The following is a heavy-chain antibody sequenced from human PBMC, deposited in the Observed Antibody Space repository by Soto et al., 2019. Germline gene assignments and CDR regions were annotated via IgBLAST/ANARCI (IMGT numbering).Heavy chain of an antibody. D-gene: IGHD3-16*02. CDR2: IFPKFGTT. V-gene: IGHV1-69*13. CDR3: ESEMTFGKLSVV. CDR1: GDTDTNYV. J-gene: IGHJ6*02. Sequence: SVKVSCKASGDTDTNYVISWVRQAPGQGLEWMGGIFPKFGTTYSAQKLQDRLTITADESTSTVYMQLSSLRLDDTAVYYCESEMTFGKLSVVWGQGTTVTVSS.